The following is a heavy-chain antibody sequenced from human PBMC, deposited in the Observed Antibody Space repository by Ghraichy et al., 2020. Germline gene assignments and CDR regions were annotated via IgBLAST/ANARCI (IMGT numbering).Heavy chain of an antibody. CDR3: AGGYCSGGSCYPYYYGMDV. J-gene: IGHJ6*02. D-gene: IGHD2-15*01. V-gene: IGHV3-21*01. CDR1: GFTFSSYS. CDR2: ISSSSSYI. Sequence: GESLRLSCAASGFTFSSYSMNWVRQAPGKGLEWVSSISSSSSYIYYADSVKGRFTISRDNAKNSLYLQMNSLRAEDTTVYYCAGGYCSGGSCYPYYYGMDVWGQGTTVTVSS.